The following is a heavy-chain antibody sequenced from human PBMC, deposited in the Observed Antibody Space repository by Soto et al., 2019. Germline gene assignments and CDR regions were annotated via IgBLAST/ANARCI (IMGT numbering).Heavy chain of an antibody. CDR3: ARQGFGATHGLVDV. Sequence: SETLSLTCSVSGASISSYYWSWIRQPPGKGLEWIAYIYYSGSTNYNPSLKNRVTISIDTSKTQFSLKLSSVTAADTAVYYCARQGFGATHGLVDVWGQGTTVTVSS. D-gene: IGHD3-10*01. J-gene: IGHJ6*02. CDR1: GASISSYY. CDR2: IYYSGST. V-gene: IGHV4-59*08.